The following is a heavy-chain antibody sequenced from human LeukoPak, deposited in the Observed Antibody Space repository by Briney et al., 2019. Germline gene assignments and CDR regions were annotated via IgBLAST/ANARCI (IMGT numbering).Heavy chain of an antibody. D-gene: IGHD3-3*01. J-gene: IGHJ5*02. Sequence: SVKVSCKASGGTFSSYAISWVRQAPGQGLEWMGRIIPILGIANYAQKFQGRVTITADKSTSTAYMELSNLRSEDTAVYYCARAHPNYGITIFGVVPPNWFDPWGQGTLVTVSS. V-gene: IGHV1-69*04. CDR1: GGTFSSYA. CDR3: ARAHPNYGITIFGVVPPNWFDP. CDR2: IIPILGIA.